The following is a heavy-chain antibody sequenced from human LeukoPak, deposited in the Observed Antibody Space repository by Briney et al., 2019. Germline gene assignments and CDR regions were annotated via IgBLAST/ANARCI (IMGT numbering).Heavy chain of an antibody. Sequence: PGGSLRLSCEASGFTFRSYAMTWVRQAPGKGLEWVSAISGSGAKTYYADSVKGRFTISRDNSKNTLYLQMNSLRAEDTAVYYCAKHSSSWHYFDYWGQGTLVTVSS. V-gene: IGHV3-23*01. CDR1: GFTFRSYA. J-gene: IGHJ4*02. CDR2: ISGSGAKT. D-gene: IGHD6-13*01. CDR3: AKHSSSWHYFDY.